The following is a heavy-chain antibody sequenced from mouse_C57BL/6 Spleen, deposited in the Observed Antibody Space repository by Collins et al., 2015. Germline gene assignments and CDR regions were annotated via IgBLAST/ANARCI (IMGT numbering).Heavy chain of an antibody. D-gene: IGHD3-2*02. J-gene: IGHJ2*01. CDR2: INTYSGVP. Sequence: QIQLVQSGPELKKPGETVKISCKASGYTFTTYGMSWVKQAPGKDLKWMGWINTYSGVPTYADDFKGRFAFSLETSASTAYLQINNLKNEDTATYFCARQLRLHYFDYWGQGTTLTVSS. CDR3: ARQLRLHYFDY. CDR1: GYTFTTYG. V-gene: IGHV9-3*01.